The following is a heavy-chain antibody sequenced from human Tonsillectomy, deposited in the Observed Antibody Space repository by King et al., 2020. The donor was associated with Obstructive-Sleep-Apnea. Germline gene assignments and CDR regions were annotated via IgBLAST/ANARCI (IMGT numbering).Heavy chain of an antibody. Sequence: QLQESGPGLVKPSETLSLTCTVSGGSISSYYWSWIRQPPGKGLEWIGYIYYSGSTNYNPSLKSRVTISVDTSKNQFSLKLSSVTAADTAVYYCARESGIYGDYVDYWGKGTLVTVSS. CDR3: ARESGIYGDYVDY. CDR1: GGSISSYY. J-gene: IGHJ4*02. V-gene: IGHV4-59*01. D-gene: IGHD4-17*01. CDR2: IYYSGST.